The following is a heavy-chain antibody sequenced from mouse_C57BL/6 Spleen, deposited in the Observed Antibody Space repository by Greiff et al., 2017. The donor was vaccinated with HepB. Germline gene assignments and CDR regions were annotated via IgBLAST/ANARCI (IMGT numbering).Heavy chain of an antibody. V-gene: IGHV1-55*01. J-gene: IGHJ4*01. CDR1: GYTFTSYW. D-gene: IGHD2-1*01. CDR2: IYPGSGST. CDR3: ARWDGNYAMDY. Sequence: QVQLQQPGAELVKPGASVKMSCKASGYTFTSYWITWVTQRPGQGLEWIGDIYPGSGSTNYNEKFKSKATLTVDTSSSTAYMQLSSLTSEDSAVYYCARWDGNYAMDYWGQGTSVTVSS.